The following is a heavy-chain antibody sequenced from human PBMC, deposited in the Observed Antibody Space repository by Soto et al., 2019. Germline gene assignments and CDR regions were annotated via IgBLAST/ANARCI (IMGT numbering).Heavy chain of an antibody. J-gene: IGHJ4*02. CDR1: GFTFGDYA. Sequence: PGGSLRLSCAASGFTFGDYAMHWVRQAPGKGLEWVSGISWNSGSIGYADSVKGRFTISRDNAKNSLYLQMNSLRAEDTALYYCAKASGMDTAMLYYFDYWGQGTLVTVSS. CDR2: ISWNSGSI. CDR3: AKASGMDTAMLYYFDY. V-gene: IGHV3-9*01. D-gene: IGHD5-18*01.